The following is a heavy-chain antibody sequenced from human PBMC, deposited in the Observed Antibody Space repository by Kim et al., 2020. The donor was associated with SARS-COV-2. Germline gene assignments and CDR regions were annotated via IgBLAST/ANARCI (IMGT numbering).Heavy chain of an antibody. CDR3: ARRCTVNFHYSFDF. Sequence: GGSLRLSCAASGFTFSTYAMSWVRQAPGKGPEWVSAISAGGGTTYYADSVKGHFTISRDNSKNTLDLQMNSLRAEDTAIYYCARRCTVNFHYSFDFWGQGTLVTVSS. V-gene: IGHV3-23*01. CDR2: ISAGGGTT. D-gene: IGHD2-21*01. CDR1: GFTFSTYA. J-gene: IGHJ4*02.